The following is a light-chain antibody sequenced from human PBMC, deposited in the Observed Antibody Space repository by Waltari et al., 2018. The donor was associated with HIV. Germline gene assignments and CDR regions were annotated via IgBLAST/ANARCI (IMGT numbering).Light chain of an antibody. Sequence: QSDLTQPASVPGSPGQSITLSCVGTSSDIGNHKYVSCFQHHPGKAPKLIIYEVSNRPSGVSDRFSGSKSGNTASLTISGLQVEDEAEYYCNSETSAGTYVFGTGTKVTVL. CDR2: EVS. J-gene: IGLJ1*01. CDR3: NSETSAGTYV. CDR1: SSDIGNHKY. V-gene: IGLV2-14*01.